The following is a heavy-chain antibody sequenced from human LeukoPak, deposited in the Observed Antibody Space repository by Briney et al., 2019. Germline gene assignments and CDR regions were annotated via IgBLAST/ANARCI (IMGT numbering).Heavy chain of an antibody. D-gene: IGHD6-13*01. CDR3: AKDLGIAAAGYYYYGMDV. J-gene: IGHJ6*02. CDR2: ISGSGGST. Sequence: GGSLRLSCAASGFTVSSYAMNWVRQAPGKGLEWVSAISGSGGSTYYADSVKGRFTISRDNSKNTLYLQMNSLRAEDTAVYYCAKDLGIAAAGYYYYGMDVWGQGTTVTVSS. V-gene: IGHV3-23*01. CDR1: GFTVSSYA.